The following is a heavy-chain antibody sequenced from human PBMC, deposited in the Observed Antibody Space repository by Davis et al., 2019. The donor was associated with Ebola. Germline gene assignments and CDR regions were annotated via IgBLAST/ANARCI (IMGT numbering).Heavy chain of an antibody. CDR2: MNPNNHNT. Sequence: ASVKVSCKASASTFSNSDINWVRQATGQGLEWMGWMNPNNHNTGFAQKFQGRVTMTMDTSTSTAYLELTSLRPDDTAVYYCARVLCSTTSCFEGYIYGMDVWGQGTTVTVSS. CDR3: ARVLCSTTSCFEGYIYGMDV. V-gene: IGHV1-8*01. J-gene: IGHJ6*02. D-gene: IGHD2-2*01. CDR1: ASTFSNSD.